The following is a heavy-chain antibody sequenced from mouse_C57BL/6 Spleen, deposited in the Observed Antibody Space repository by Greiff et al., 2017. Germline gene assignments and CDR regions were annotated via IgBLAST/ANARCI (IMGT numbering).Heavy chain of an antibody. D-gene: IGHD2-1*01. CDR2: ISSGGDYI. V-gene: IGHV5-9-1*02. J-gene: IGHJ4*01. CDR3: TRDWGYGNHMGY. CDR1: GFTFSSYA. Sequence: EVKLVESGEGLVKPGGSLKLSCAASGFTFSSYAMSWVRQTPEKRLEWVAYISSGGDYIYYADTVKGRFTISRDSARNTLYLQLSSLKSEDTAMYYCTRDWGYGNHMGYWGKGTSVTVSS.